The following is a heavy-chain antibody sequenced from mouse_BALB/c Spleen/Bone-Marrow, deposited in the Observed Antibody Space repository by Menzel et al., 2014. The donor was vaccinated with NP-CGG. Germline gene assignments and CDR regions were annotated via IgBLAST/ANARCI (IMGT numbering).Heavy chain of an antibody. CDR2: IDPYNGGT. Sequence: VQLQQSGPELVKPGASVKVSCKASGYAFTSYNMYWVKQSHGKSLEWIGYIDPYNGGTSYNQKFKGKATLTVDKSSSTAYMHLNSLTSEDTAVYYCAQWPHYYDSSYEGYWGQGTTLTVSS. CDR1: GYAFTSYN. J-gene: IGHJ2*01. D-gene: IGHD1-1*01. CDR3: AQWPHYYDSSYEGY. V-gene: IGHV1S135*01.